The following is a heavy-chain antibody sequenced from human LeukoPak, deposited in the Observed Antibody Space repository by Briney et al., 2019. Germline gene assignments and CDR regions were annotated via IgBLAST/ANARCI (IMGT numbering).Heavy chain of an antibody. Sequence: ASVKVSCKASGGTFSSYAISWVRQAPGQGLEWMGGIIPIFGTANYAQKFQGRVTITADESTSTAYMELSSLRSEDTAVYYCARASAGVVISRLYYYGMDVWGQGTRSPSP. CDR1: GGTFSSYA. V-gene: IGHV1-69*13. CDR2: IIPIFGTA. CDR3: ARASAGVVISRLYYYGMDV. J-gene: IGHJ6*02. D-gene: IGHD3-3*01.